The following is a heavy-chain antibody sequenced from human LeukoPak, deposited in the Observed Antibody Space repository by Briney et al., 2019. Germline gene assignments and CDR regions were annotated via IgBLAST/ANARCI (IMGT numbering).Heavy chain of an antibody. CDR1: GFTFSTSA. Sequence: GGSLRLSCAASGFTFSTSAMRWVRQAPGKGLEWVSAINSGSTTTYYADSVKGRFTISRDNSKNTLYLQMNNLRAEDTAVYYCAKRDSSGSMDHWDQGTLVTVSS. V-gene: IGHV3-23*01. CDR3: AKRDSSGSMDH. J-gene: IGHJ4*02. CDR2: INSGSTTT. D-gene: IGHD3-22*01.